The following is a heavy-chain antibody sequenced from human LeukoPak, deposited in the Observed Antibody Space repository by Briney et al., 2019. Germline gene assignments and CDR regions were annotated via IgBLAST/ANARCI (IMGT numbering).Heavy chain of an antibody. V-gene: IGHV4-4*07. Sequence: DPSETLSLTRTVSGGSMISQDWSHYWSWIRQPPGKGLEWIGRIYTSGSTNYNPSLKSRVTMSVDTSKNQFSLKLSSVTAADTAVYYCARDAGAKRAYYYYMDVWGKGTTVTVSS. D-gene: IGHD1-26*01. CDR3: ARDAGAKRAYYYYMDV. J-gene: IGHJ6*03. CDR1: GGSMISQDWSHY. CDR2: IYTSGST.